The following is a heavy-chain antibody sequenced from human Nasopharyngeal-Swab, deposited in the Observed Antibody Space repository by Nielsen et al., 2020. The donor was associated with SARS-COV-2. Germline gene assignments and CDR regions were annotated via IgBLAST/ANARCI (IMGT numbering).Heavy chain of an antibody. V-gene: IGHV3-21*01. CDR2: ISSSSSYI. Sequence: GRQAPGKGLEWVSSISSSSSYIYYADSVKGRFTISRDNAKNSLYLQMNSLRAEDTAVYYGARLQWLDTGIDAFDIWGQGTMGTVSS. J-gene: IGHJ3*02. D-gene: IGHD6-19*01. CDR3: ARLQWLDTGIDAFDI.